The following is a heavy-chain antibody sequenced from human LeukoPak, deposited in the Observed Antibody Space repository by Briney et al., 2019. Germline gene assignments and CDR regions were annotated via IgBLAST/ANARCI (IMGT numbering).Heavy chain of an antibody. D-gene: IGHD3-16*01. J-gene: IGHJ3*02. CDR3: ARDLVSGAYTFDI. V-gene: IGHV3-23*01. CDR2: ISDSGGTT. CDR1: GFPFSSYA. Sequence: GGSLRLSCAATGFPFSSYAMSWVSPAPGKGLEWVSVISDSGGTTCYADSVKGRFTISRDNAKNSLYLQMNSLRAEDTAIYYCARDLVSGAYTFDIWGHGTMVTVSS.